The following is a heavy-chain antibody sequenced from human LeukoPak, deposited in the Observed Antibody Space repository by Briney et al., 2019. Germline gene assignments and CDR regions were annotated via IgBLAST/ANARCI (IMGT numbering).Heavy chain of an antibody. CDR2: ISGSGGST. J-gene: IGHJ4*02. CDR1: GFTFSSYA. D-gene: IGHD3-22*01. CDR3: AKDGLGHYYDSSGYYYGHY. V-gene: IGHV3-23*01. Sequence: GGSLRLSCAASGFTFSSYAMSWVRQAPGKGLEWVSAISGSGGSTYYADSVKGRFTISRDNSKNTLYLQMNSLRAEDTAVYYCAKDGLGHYYDSSGYYYGHYWGQGTLVTVSS.